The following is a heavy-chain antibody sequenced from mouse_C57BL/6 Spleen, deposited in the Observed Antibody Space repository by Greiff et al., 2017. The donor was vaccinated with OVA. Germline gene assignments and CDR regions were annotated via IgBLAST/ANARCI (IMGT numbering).Heavy chain of an antibody. CDR1: GFTFSSYG. V-gene: IGHV5-6*01. D-gene: IGHD2-1*01. CDR3: ARPFYFRAMDY. Sequence: EVKLMESGGDLVKPGGSLKLSCAASGFTFSSYGMSWVRQTPDKRLEWVATISSGGSYTYYPDSVKGRFTISRDNAKNTLYLQMSNLKSEDTAMYYCARPFYFRAMDYWGQGTSVTVSS. J-gene: IGHJ4*01. CDR2: ISSGGSYT.